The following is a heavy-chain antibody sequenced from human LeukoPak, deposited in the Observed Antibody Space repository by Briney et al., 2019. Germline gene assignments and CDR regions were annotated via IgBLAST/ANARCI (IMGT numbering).Heavy chain of an antibody. J-gene: IGHJ4*02. CDR3: ASKLSSMSVDY. V-gene: IGHV3-48*01. CDR2: ISSSSSTI. Sequence: PGGSLRLSCAASGFTFSSYSMNWVRQAPGKGLEWVSYISSSSSTIYYADSVKGRFTISRDNAKNSLYLQMNSLRAEDTAVYYCASKLSSMSVDYWGQGTLVTVSS. D-gene: IGHD2-15*01. CDR1: GFTFSSYS.